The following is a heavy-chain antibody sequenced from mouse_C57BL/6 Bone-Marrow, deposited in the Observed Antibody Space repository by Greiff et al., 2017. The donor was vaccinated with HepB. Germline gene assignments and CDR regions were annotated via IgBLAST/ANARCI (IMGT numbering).Heavy chain of an antibody. D-gene: IGHD1-1*01. J-gene: IGHJ1*03. CDR2: ISSGGSYT. Sequence: EVKLQESGGDLVKPGGSLKLSCAASGFTFSSYGMSWVRQTPDKRLERVATISSGGSYTYYPDSVKGRFTISRDNAKNTLYLQMSSLKSEDTAMYYCARHYGSSYNWYFDVWGTGTTVTVSS. CDR3: ARHYGSSYNWYFDV. CDR1: GFTFSSYG. V-gene: IGHV5-6*01.